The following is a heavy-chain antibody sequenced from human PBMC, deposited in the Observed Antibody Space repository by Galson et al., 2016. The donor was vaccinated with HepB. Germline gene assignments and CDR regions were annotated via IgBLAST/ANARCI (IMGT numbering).Heavy chain of an antibody. V-gene: IGHV4-31*03. CDR3: ASQAITTFPYFDY. CDR2: IFYSGST. Sequence: TLSLTCIVSGGSISSGGYYWNWIRQHPGKALEWIGYIFYSGSTSYNPSLKSRVSISLDTSKNQFSLKLSSVTAADTAVYYCASQAITTFPYFDYWGQGTLVTVSS. CDR1: GGSISSGGYY. J-gene: IGHJ4*02. D-gene: IGHD4-11*01.